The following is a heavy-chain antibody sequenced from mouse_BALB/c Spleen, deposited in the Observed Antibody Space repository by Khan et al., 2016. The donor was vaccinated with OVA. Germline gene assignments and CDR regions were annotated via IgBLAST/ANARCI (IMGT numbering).Heavy chain of an antibody. J-gene: IGHJ3*01. D-gene: IGHD2-1*01. Sequence: EVELVESGGGLVKPGGSLKLSCAASRFTFSDYYMYWVRQTPEKRLEWVATISDGGSYTYYPDSVKGRFTISRADAKNNLYLQMSSLKSDDTARYYCARGYYGNPFAYWGQGTLVTVSA. CDR3: ARGYYGNPFAY. CDR1: RFTFSDYY. CDR2: ISDGGSYT. V-gene: IGHV5-4*02.